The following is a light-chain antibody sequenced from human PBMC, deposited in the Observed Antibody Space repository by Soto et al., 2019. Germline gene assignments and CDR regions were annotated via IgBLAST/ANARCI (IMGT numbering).Light chain of an antibody. V-gene: IGKV2-30*01. J-gene: IGKJ1*01. CDR1: QSLVFSDGNAY. CDR3: MQSTHWPPT. CDR2: RAF. Sequence: DVVMTQSPLSLPVTLGQPASISCKSSQSLVFSDGNAYLNWFQQRPGQSPRRLIYRAFNRDSGVPYRFSGSWSGTDFSLQINGVEAEDVGVYYCMQSTHWPPTFGRGTRVQI.